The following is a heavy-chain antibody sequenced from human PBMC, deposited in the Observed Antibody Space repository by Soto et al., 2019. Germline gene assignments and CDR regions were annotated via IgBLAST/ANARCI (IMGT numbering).Heavy chain of an antibody. J-gene: IGHJ3*02. CDR1: GFTFSSYS. CDR3: ARDRVPVGRFLEWLFPFDI. CDR2: ISSSSSTI. D-gene: IGHD3-3*01. Sequence: PGGSLRLSCAASGFTFSSYSMNWVRQAPGKGLEWVSYISSSSSTIYYADSVKGRFTISRDNAKNSLYLQMNSLRAEDTAVYYCARDRVPVGRFLEWLFPFDIWGQGTMVTVS. V-gene: IGHV3-48*01.